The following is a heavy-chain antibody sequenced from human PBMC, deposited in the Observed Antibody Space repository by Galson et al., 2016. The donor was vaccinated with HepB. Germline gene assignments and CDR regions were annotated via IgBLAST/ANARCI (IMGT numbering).Heavy chain of an antibody. CDR3: ARDILENWNAEGAYEFWSSRAWGRGV. V-gene: IGHV3-9*01. Sequence: SLRLSCAASGFTFDDYAMHWVRQAPGKGLEWVSGISWNSVTIGYADSVKGRFTISRDNAKNSLYLQVTSLRPEDKALYYCARDILENWNAEGAYEFWSSRAWGRGVWGPGTTVTGSS. J-gene: IGHJ6*02. D-gene: IGHD3-3*01. CDR2: ISWNSVTI. CDR1: GFTFDDYA.